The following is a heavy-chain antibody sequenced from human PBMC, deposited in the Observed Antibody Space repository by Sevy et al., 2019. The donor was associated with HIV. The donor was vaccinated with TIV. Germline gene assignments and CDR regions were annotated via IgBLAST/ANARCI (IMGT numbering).Heavy chain of an antibody. V-gene: IGHV3-49*03. CDR1: GFTFGDYA. Sequence: GGSLRLSCTASGFTFGDYAMSWFRQAPGKGLEWVGFIRSKAYGGTTEYAASVKGRFTISRDDSKSIAYLQMNSLKTEDTAVYYCTRICDFWECGMDVWGQGTTVTVSS. CDR3: TRICDFWECGMDV. D-gene: IGHD3-3*01. CDR2: IRSKAYGGTT. J-gene: IGHJ6*02.